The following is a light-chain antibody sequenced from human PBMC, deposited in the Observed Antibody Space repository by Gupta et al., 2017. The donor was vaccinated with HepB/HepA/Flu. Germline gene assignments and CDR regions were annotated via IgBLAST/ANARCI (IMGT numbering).Light chain of an antibody. CDR3: QQDDNWPCS. Sequence: EVVMTQSPATLSVSAGERVTLSCRASQSVSSNLAWYQQKPGQAPRLVIYGASTRANGFPARFSGSGSGTEFTLTISSLQSEDFAIYYCQQDDNWPCSFGQGTXMEIK. CDR2: GAS. CDR1: QSVSSN. V-gene: IGKV3-15*01. J-gene: IGKJ2*04.